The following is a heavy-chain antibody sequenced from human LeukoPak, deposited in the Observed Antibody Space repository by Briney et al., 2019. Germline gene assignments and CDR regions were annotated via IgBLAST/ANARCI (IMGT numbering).Heavy chain of an antibody. D-gene: IGHD6-19*01. Sequence: GGSLRLSCAASGFTFSSYAMSWVRQAPGKGLEWVSAITGSGGSSGSTYYADSVKGRFTISRDNSKNTLYLQMNCLRAEDTAVYYCAKDPFRPPQWPGGWGQGTLVTVSS. V-gene: IGHV3-23*01. J-gene: IGHJ4*02. CDR1: GFTFSSYA. CDR3: AKDPFRPPQWPGG. CDR2: ITGSGGSSGST.